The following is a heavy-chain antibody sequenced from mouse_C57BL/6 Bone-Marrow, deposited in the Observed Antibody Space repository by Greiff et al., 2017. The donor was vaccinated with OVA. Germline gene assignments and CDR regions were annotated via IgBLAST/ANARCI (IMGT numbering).Heavy chain of an antibody. CDR2: ISSGGSYT. CDR3: ARPSDYGSSCFDY. V-gene: IGHV5-6*02. Sequence: DVKLVESGGDLVKPGGSLKLSCAASGFTFSSYGMSWVRQTPDKRLEWVATISSGGSYTYYPDSVKGRFTISRDNDKHTLYLQMSSLKAEDTAMYYCARPSDYGSSCFDYWGQGTTLPVSS. J-gene: IGHJ2*01. CDR1: GFTFSSYG. D-gene: IGHD1-1*01.